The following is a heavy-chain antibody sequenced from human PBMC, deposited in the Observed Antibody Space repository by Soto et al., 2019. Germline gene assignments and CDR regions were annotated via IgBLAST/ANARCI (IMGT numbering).Heavy chain of an antibody. CDR2: ISPYNDDS. CDR3: ARVECLYNYYYYAMDV. Sequence: QVQLVQSGPEVKKPGASVKVSCKTSGYSFTSYAITWVRQAPGQGLEWMGWISPYNDDSNYAQTFQGRVTMTTDTSTSTAHMELRSLGSDDSAVYYCARVECLYNYYYYAMDVW. CDR1: GYSFTSYA. J-gene: IGHJ6*01. V-gene: IGHV1-18*01. D-gene: IGHD3-3*01.